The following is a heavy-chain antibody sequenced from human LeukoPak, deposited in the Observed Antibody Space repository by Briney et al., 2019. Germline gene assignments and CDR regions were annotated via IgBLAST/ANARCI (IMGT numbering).Heavy chain of an antibody. J-gene: IGHJ4*02. CDR2: IKQDGSEK. V-gene: IGHV3-7*04. CDR1: GFTFSSYW. D-gene: IGHD2-2*01. Sequence: GGSLRLSCAASGFTFSSYWMSWVRQAPGKGLEWVANIKQDGSEKYYVDSVKGRFTISRDNAKNSLYLQMHSLRAEDSAVYYCARGFVHCTSSSCFFYFDYWGQGALVTVSS. CDR3: ARGFVHCTSSSCFFYFDY.